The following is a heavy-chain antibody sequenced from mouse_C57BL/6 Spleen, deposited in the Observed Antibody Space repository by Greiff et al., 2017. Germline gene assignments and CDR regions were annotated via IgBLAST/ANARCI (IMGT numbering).Heavy chain of an antibody. J-gene: IGHJ2*01. Sequence: VQLQQPGAELVKPGASVKLSCKASGYTFTSYWMHWVKQRPGQGLEWIGMIHPNSGSTNYNEKFKSKATLTVDKSSSTAYMQLSSLTSEDSAVYYCARGGPFYGNYEDYWGQGTTLTVSS. CDR2: IHPNSGST. CDR1: GYTFTSYW. V-gene: IGHV1-64*01. D-gene: IGHD2-1*01. CDR3: ARGGPFYGNYEDY.